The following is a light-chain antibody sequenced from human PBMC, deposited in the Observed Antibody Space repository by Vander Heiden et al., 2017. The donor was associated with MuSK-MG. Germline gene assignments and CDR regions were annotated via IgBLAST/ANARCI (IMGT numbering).Light chain of an antibody. J-gene: IGLJ3*02. Sequence: QSALTQLRAVSGSPAQAVTISCTEASSDVGGYNYVSWYRQHPVNAPSLVVYDVSKRPSGIPDRFSGSKSGNTASLTISGRQAEDEADYYGCSYAGSDTWVFGGGTKLTVL. CDR1: SSDVGGYNY. CDR2: DVS. CDR3: CSYAGSDTWV. V-gene: IGLV2-11*01.